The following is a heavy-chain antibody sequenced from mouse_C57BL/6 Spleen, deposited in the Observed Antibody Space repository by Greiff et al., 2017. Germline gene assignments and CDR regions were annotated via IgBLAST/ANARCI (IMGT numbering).Heavy chain of an antibody. V-gene: IGHV1-19*01. Sequence: VQLQQSGPVLVKPGASVKMSCKASGYTFTDYYMNWVKQSHGKSLEWIGDINPYNGGTSYNQKFKGKATLTVDKSSSTAYMELNSLTSEDSAVYYCASSPDHAGRYYFDYWGQGTTLTVSS. CDR1: GYTFTDYY. D-gene: IGHD6-1*01. CDR2: INPYNGGT. J-gene: IGHJ2*01. CDR3: ASSPDHAGRYYFDY.